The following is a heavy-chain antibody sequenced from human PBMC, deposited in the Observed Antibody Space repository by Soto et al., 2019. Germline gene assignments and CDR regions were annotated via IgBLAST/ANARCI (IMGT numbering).Heavy chain of an antibody. Sequence: QVQLVESGGGLVKPGGSLRLSCVASGFTFSDYYMTWIRQAPGKGLECISYISSGGATIYYADSVKGRFTISRDNAKNSVSLQMDSLRAEDTAFYYCARRRSEGTDYWGRGTLVTVSS. V-gene: IGHV3-11*01. CDR3: ARRRSEGTDY. D-gene: IGHD6-19*01. CDR1: GFTFSDYY. J-gene: IGHJ4*02. CDR2: ISSGGATI.